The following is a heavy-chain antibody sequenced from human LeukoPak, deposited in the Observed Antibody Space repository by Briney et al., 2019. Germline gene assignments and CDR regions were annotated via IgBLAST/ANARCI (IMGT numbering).Heavy chain of an antibody. CDR2: ISDSGDST. CDR3: TKWSGFGND. Sequence: GGSLRLSCAASGFTFSSYSMTWVRQNPGKGLEWVSGISDSGDSTYYADSVKGRFTISRDNSRNTLYLEMNSLRAEDTAVYYCTKWSGFGNDWGQGTLVTVSS. J-gene: IGHJ4*02. CDR1: GFTFSSYS. V-gene: IGHV3-23*01. D-gene: IGHD3-10*01.